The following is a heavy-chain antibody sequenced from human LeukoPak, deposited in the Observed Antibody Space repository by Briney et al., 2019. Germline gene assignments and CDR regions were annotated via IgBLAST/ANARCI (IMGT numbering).Heavy chain of an antibody. D-gene: IGHD5-18*01. CDR3: ANQRAIRLQLGY. V-gene: IGHV3-23*01. Sequence: GGSLRLSCAASGFTFSSYAMSWVRQAPVKALEWVSAISGSGGSTYYADSVKGRFTISRDNSKNTLYLQMNSLRAEDTAVYYCANQRAIRLQLGYWGQGTLVTVSS. CDR2: ISGSGGST. J-gene: IGHJ4*02. CDR1: GFTFSSYA.